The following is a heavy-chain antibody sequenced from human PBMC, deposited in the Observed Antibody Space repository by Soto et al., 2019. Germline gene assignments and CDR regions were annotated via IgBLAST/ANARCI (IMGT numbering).Heavy chain of an antibody. D-gene: IGHD3-22*01. CDR1: GFTFSNAW. V-gene: IGHV3-15*01. J-gene: IGHJ4*02. Sequence: GGSLRLSCAASGFTFSNAWMSWVRQAPGKGLEWVGRIKSKTDGGTTDYAAPVKGRFTISRDDSKNTLYLQMNSLKTEDTAVYYCNTGSRWIVVVTRNDYWGQGTLVTVSS. CDR3: NTGSRWIVVVTRNDY. CDR2: IKSKTDGGTT.